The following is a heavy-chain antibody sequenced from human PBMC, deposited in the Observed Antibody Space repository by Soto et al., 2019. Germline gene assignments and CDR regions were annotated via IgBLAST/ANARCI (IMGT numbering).Heavy chain of an antibody. J-gene: IGHJ5*02. V-gene: IGHV4-30-4*01. Sequence: QVQLQESGPGLVKPSQTLSLTCTVSGGSISSGDYYWSWIHQPPGKGLEWIGYIYYSGSTYYNPSLKSRVTISVDTSKNQFSLKLSSVTAADTAVYYCARDALGCGGDCPDNWFDPWGQGTLVTVSS. CDR1: GGSISSGDYY. D-gene: IGHD2-21*02. CDR2: IYYSGST. CDR3: ARDALGCGGDCPDNWFDP.